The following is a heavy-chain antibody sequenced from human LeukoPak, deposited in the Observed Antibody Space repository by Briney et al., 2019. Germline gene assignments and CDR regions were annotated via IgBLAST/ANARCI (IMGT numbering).Heavy chain of an antibody. V-gene: IGHV4-59*01. D-gene: IGHD1-26*01. CDR2: IYYSGST. CDR1: GGSISSYY. J-gene: IGHJ4*02. CDR3: ALYTSGSYYGGFDY. Sequence: SETLSLTCTVSGGSISSYYWSWIRQPPGKGLEWIGYIYYSGSTNYNPSLKSRVTISVDTSKNQISLKLTSVTAADTAVYYCALYTSGSYYGGFDYWGQGTLVTVSS.